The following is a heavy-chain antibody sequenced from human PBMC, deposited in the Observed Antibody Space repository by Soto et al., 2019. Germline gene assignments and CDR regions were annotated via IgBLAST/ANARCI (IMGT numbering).Heavy chain of an antibody. CDR1: GFTFSCYS. Sequence: GGSLRLSCAASGFTFSCYSRNWVRHAPGKRLEWVSSISSSSSYIYYADSVKCRFTISRDHAKNSRYLQMYNLRAEDTAVYYCAREVMAAGGAFDFLGKGTMVTVSS. CDR2: ISSSSSYI. V-gene: IGHV3-21*01. D-gene: IGHD6-13*01. CDR3: AREVMAAGGAFDF. J-gene: IGHJ3*01.